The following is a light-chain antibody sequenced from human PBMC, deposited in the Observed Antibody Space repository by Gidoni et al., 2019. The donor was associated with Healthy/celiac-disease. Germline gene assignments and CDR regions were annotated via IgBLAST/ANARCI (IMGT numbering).Light chain of an antibody. CDR1: QSISSY. CDR2: AAS. J-gene: IGKJ4*01. CDR3: QQNYSTPLT. V-gene: IGKV1-39*01. Sequence: DLQMTQSPSSLSAAVGDRVTITCRTSQSISSYLNWYQQKPGKAPKLLVYAASSLQSGVPSRFSSSGSGTDFTLTISSLQPEDFATYYCQQNYSTPLTFGGGTKVEIK.